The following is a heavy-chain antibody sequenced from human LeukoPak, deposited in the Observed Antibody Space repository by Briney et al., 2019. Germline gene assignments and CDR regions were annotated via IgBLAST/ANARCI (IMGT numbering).Heavy chain of an antibody. CDR2: IKQDGSEK. CDR1: GFTFSSYW. Sequence: PGGSLRLSCAASGFTFSSYWMSWVRQAPGKGLEWVANIKQDGSEKYYVDSVKGRFTISRDNAKNSLYLQMNSLRAEDTAVYYCARDTLSWLNAFDIWGQGTMVTVSS. V-gene: IGHV3-7*01. D-gene: IGHD6-13*01. CDR3: ARDTLSWLNAFDI. J-gene: IGHJ3*02.